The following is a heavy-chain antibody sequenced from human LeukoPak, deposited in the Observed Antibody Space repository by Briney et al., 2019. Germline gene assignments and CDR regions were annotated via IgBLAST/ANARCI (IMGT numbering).Heavy chain of an antibody. CDR2: INPNSGGT. CDR1: GYTFTGYY. V-gene: IGHV1-2*02. D-gene: IGHD6-19*01. CDR3: ARGGYSSFIPLS. Sequence: ASVKVSCKASGYTFTGYYMHWVRQAPGQGLEWMGWINPNSGGTNYAQKFQGRVTMTRNTSISTAYMELSSLRSEDTAVYYCARGGYSSFIPLSWGQGTLVTVSS. J-gene: IGHJ5*02.